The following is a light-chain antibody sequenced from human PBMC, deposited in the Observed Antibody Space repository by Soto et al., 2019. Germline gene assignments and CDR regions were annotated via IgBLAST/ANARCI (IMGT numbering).Light chain of an antibody. V-gene: IGKV3D-15*01. J-gene: IGKJ4*01. CDR3: QQYDDWLRLT. CDR2: GAS. Sequence: EIVMTQSPATLSVSPGERATLSCRASQSVNIYLAWYQQKPGQAPRLLIFGASSRATGIPARFSGSGPGTEFNLTISSLQSEDFAVYFCQQYDDWLRLTFGGGTKVEIK. CDR1: QSVNIY.